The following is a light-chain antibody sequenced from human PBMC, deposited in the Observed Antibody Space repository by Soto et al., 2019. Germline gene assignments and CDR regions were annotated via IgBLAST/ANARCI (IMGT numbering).Light chain of an antibody. J-gene: IGKJ1*01. Sequence: EIVLTQSPGTLSLSPGERAALSCTASQSITRNYLAWYQQRPGQAPRLLIYGASNRATGIPDRFSGSGSGADFTLTISRLEPEDFAVYYCHQYGSSPSTFGQGTKVDIK. CDR2: GAS. CDR1: QSITRNY. CDR3: HQYGSSPST. V-gene: IGKV3-20*01.